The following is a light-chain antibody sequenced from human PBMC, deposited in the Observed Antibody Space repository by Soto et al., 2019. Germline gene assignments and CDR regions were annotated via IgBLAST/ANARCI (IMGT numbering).Light chain of an antibody. CDR2: DVS. V-gene: IGLV2-11*01. CDR3: CSYAGSYTWV. CDR1: SSDVGGYNF. Sequence: QSALTQPRSVSGSPGQSVTISCTGTSSDVGGYNFVSWYQHHPGKAPKLMIYDVSKRPSGVPDRFSGSKSGNTASLTISGLQAEDEGDYYCCSYAGSYTWVFGPGTKVTVL. J-gene: IGLJ1*01.